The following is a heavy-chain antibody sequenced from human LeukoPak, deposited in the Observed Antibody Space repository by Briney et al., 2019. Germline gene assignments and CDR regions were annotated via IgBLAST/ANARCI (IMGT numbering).Heavy chain of an antibody. J-gene: IGHJ4*02. D-gene: IGHD4-17*01. V-gene: IGHV1-2*06. Sequence: ASVKVSCKASGYTFTGYYMHWVRQAPGQGFEWMGRINPNRGGTNYAQKFQGRVTMTRDTSISTAYMELSRLRSDDTAVYYCARGKATTVIPPLLGYWGQGTLVTVSS. CDR2: INPNRGGT. CDR3: ARGKATTVIPPLLGY. CDR1: GYTFTGYY.